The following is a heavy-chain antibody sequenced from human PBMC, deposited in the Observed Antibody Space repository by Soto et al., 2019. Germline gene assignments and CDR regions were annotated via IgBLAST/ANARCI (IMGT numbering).Heavy chain of an antibody. Sequence: GGSLRLSCAASGFTFSSYWMHLVRQAPGKGLVWVSRINSDGSSTSYADSVKGRFTISRDNAKNTLYLQMNSLRAEDTAVYYCASPYSSSWSQGFDPWGQGTLVTVSS. CDR1: GFTFSSYW. CDR2: INSDGSST. J-gene: IGHJ5*02. V-gene: IGHV3-74*01. CDR3: ASPYSSSWSQGFDP. D-gene: IGHD6-13*01.